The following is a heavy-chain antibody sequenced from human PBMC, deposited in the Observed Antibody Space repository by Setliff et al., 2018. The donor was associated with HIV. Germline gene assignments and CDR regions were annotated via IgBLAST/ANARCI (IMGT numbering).Heavy chain of an antibody. J-gene: IGHJ3*01. Sequence: SETLSLTCTVSGGSISSGGYYWSWIRQHPGKGLEWIGYIYYSGSTYYNPSLKSRVTISVDTSKNQFSLRLNSVTAADTSVYYCARGRDYVLGNYRYTGGGAYDVWGQGTMVTVSS. CDR3: ARGRDYVLGNYRYTGGGAYDV. D-gene: IGHD3-16*02. V-gene: IGHV4-31*03. CDR1: GGSISSGGYY. CDR2: IYYSGST.